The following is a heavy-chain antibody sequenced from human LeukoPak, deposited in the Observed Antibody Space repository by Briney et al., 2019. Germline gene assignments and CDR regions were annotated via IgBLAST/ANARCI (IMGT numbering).Heavy chain of an antibody. Sequence: GESLKISCKGSGYSFTSYWIGWVRQMPGKGLGWMGIIYPGDSDTRYSPSFQGQVTISADKSISTAYLQWSSLKASDTAMYYCARRHYDSLGFHAFDIWGQGTMVTVSS. J-gene: IGHJ3*02. CDR2: IYPGDSDT. CDR1: GYSFTSYW. V-gene: IGHV5-51*01. CDR3: ARRHYDSLGFHAFDI. D-gene: IGHD3-22*01.